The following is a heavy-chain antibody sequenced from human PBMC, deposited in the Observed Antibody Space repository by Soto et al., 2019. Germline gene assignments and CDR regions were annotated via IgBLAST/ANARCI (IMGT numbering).Heavy chain of an antibody. V-gene: IGHV3-21*01. CDR3: ARGLHCGGDCYSAPYYFDY. J-gene: IGHJ4*02. D-gene: IGHD2-21*02. CDR2: ISSRGSNI. CDR1: GFIFSSNT. Sequence: EVQLVESGGGLVKPGGSLRLSCAASGFIFSSNTMNWVRQAPGKGLEWVSSISSRGSNIYYADSVQGRCTISRDNAKNSLYLQMNSLRAEDTAVYYCARGLHCGGDCYSAPYYFDYWGQGTLVTVSS.